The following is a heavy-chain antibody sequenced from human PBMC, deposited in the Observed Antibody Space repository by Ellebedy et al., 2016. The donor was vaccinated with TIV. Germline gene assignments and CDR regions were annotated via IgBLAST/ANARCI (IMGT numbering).Heavy chain of an antibody. Sequence: AASVKVSCKASGYTFTSYAMHWVRQAPGQRLEWMGWINAGNGNTKYSQKFQGRVTMTRDTSTGTAYMELRSLRSDDTAVYYCARDRDGSSSSDFQHWGPGTLVTVSS. J-gene: IGHJ1*01. CDR2: INAGNGNT. CDR3: ARDRDGSSSSDFQH. D-gene: IGHD6-6*01. CDR1: GYTFTSYA. V-gene: IGHV1-3*01.